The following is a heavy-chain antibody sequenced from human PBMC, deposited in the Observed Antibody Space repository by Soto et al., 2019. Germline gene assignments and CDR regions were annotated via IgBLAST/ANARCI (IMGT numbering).Heavy chain of an antibody. CDR3: ARRGYFYESSGYNPFDY. CDR2: ISDSSTTT. D-gene: IGHD3-22*01. V-gene: IGHV3-23*01. Sequence: GGSLRLSCEASGFTFSTYAMNWVRQAPGKGLEWVSGISDSSTTTYYSDSVKGRFTISGDNSKRMLYMQMNSLRPEDTAVYYCARRGYFYESSGYNPFDYWGQGALVTVSS. CDR1: GFTFSTYA. J-gene: IGHJ4*02.